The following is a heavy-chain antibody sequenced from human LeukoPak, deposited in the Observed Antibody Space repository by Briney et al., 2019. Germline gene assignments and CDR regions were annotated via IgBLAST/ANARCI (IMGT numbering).Heavy chain of an antibody. Sequence: GGSLRLSCAASGFTFSDYHMSWIRQAPGKGLEWVSYISLSSTYTNYADSVKGRFTISRDNAKNLLYLQMNSLRVEDTAVYYCARVGPVHFDYWGQGTLVTVSS. J-gene: IGHJ4*02. V-gene: IGHV3-11*06. CDR2: ISLSSTYT. D-gene: IGHD1-1*01. CDR1: GFTFSDYH. CDR3: ARVGPVHFDY.